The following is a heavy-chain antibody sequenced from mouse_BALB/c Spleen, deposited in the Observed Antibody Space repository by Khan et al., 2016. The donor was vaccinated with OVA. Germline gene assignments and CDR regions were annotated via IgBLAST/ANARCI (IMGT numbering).Heavy chain of an antibody. CDR1: GYSITSDYA. J-gene: IGHJ4*01. CDR2: ISYSGST. D-gene: IGHD2-3*01. Sequence: VQLKESGPRLVKPSQSLSLTCTVTGYSITSDYAWNWIRQFPGNKLEWMGYISYSGSTNYNPSLKSRISITRDTSKNQFFLQLNSVTTADTPTDYCARDGSRYNYAMDYWGQGTSVTVSS. V-gene: IGHV3-2*02. CDR3: ARDGSRYNYAMDY.